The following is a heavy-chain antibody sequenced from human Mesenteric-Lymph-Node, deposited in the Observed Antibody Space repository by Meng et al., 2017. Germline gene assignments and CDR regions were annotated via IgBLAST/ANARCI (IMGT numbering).Heavy chain of an antibody. J-gene: IGHJ1*01. CDR2: IYYSGST. V-gene: IGHV4-31*03. Sequence: QVQLQGSGPGLVKPSQTLSLTCTVSGGSISSGGYYWSWIRQHPGKGLEWIGYIYYSGSTYYNPSLKSRVTISVDTSKNQFSLKLSSVTAADTAVYYCARAGIAAAGIEVYFQHWGQGTLVTVSS. CDR1: GGSISSGGYY. CDR3: ARAGIAAAGIEVYFQH. D-gene: IGHD6-13*01.